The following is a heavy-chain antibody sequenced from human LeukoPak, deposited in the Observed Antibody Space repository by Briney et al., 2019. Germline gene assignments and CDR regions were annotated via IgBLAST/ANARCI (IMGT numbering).Heavy chain of an antibody. D-gene: IGHD2-15*01. J-gene: IGHJ6*02. CDR1: GGSISSYY. CDR3: ARWRTYCSGGSCYGRPYYYYYGMDV. V-gene: IGHV4-59*01. CDR2: IYYSGST. Sequence: SETLSLTCTVSGGSISSYYWSWIRQPPGKDLEWIGYIYYSGSTNYNPSLKSRVTISVDTSKNQFSLKLSSVTAADTAVYYCARWRTYCSGGSCYGRPYYYYYGMDVWGQGTTVTVSS.